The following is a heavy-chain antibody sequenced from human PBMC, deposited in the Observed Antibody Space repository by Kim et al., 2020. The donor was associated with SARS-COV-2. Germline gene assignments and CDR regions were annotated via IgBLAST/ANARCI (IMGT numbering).Heavy chain of an antibody. J-gene: IGHJ4*02. CDR1: GFTFSSYA. V-gene: IGHV3-23*01. CDR2: SSGSGDTT. Sequence: GGSLRLSCAVSGFTFSSYALAWVRQAPGKGLEWVSVSSGSGDTTIYADSVKGRFTISRDNSKNTMYLQLSGLRAEDTAVYYCAKFPSQSGNYQIFDHWGQGTLVAVSS. CDR3: AKFPSQSGNYQIFDH. D-gene: IGHD3-10*01.